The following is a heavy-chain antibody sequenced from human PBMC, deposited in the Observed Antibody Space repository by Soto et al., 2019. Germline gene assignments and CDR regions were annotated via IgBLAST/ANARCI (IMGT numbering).Heavy chain of an antibody. J-gene: IGHJ5*02. CDR2: ISRSGGTI. D-gene: IGHD2-2*02. V-gene: IGHV3-48*03. Sequence: PGGSLRLSCAASGFTFSSYEMNWVRQAPGKGLEWVSYISRSGGTIYSADSVRGRFTISRANDKNSLYLPMNSLRVEDTAVYYCARGWDCSSTTCYTHNSFDPWGQGMLVTV. CDR3: ARGWDCSSTTCYTHNSFDP. CDR1: GFTFSSYE.